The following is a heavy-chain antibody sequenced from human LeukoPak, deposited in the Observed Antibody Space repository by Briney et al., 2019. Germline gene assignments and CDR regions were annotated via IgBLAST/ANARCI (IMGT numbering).Heavy chain of an antibody. V-gene: IGHV3-30*04. CDR2: ISYDGSNK. CDR1: GFTFSSYA. CDR3: ARDSSSSGTKDFDY. J-gene: IGHJ4*02. D-gene: IGHD3-10*01. Sequence: GRSLRLSCAASGFTFSSYAMHWVRQAPGKGLEWVAVISYDGSNKYYADSVKGRFTISRDNSKNTLYLQMNSLRAEDTAVYYCARDSSSSGTKDFDYWGQGTLVTVSS.